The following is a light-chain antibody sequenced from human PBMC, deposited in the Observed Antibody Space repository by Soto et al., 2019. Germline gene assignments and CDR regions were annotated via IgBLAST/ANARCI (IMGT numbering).Light chain of an antibody. V-gene: IGKV3-20*01. CDR1: QSVSSSY. J-gene: IGKJ2*01. CDR2: GAS. CDR3: QQYCTSPYT. Sequence: EIVLTQSQGTLSLSPGERATLSCRASQSVSSSYLAWYQHTPGQAPRLLIYGASSRATGIPDRFSGSGSGTDFTLPISSLEPGGVAVYSRQQYCTSPYTFGQGTKLEIK.